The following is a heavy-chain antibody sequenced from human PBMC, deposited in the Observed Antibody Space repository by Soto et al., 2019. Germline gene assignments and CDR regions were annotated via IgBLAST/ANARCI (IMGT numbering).Heavy chain of an antibody. CDR3: AKMGSHGATGYYGMDV. CDR1: GFTFSSYG. CDR2: ISYDGSNK. D-gene: IGHD1-26*01. Sequence: QVQLVESGGGVVQPGRSLRLSCAASGFTFSSYGMHWVCQAPGKGLEWVAVISYDGSNKYYADSVKGRFTISRDNSKNTLYLQMNSLRAEDTAVYYCAKMGSHGATGYYGMDVWGQGTTVTVSS. V-gene: IGHV3-30*18. J-gene: IGHJ6*02.